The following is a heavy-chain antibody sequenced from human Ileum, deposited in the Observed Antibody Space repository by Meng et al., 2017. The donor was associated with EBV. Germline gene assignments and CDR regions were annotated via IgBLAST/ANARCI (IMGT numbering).Heavy chain of an antibody. D-gene: IGHD1-14*01. CDR1: GFSFTSYG. CDR2: ISANNGDR. V-gene: IGHV1-18*01. Sequence: QVQLVQSGAEVKTPGXSVKVSCKASGFSFTSYGFAWARQAPGHGLEWMGWISANNGDRHYAQKVQDRVILTTDTSTTTVYMELTNLRYDDTAVYFCARKPTSRALDYWGQGTLVTVSS. CDR3: ARKPTSRALDY. J-gene: IGHJ4*02.